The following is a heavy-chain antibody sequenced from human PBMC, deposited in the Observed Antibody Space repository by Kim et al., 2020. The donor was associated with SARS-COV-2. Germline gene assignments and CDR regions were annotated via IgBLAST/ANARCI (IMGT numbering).Heavy chain of an antibody. Sequence: GGSLRLSCAASGFTFSSYEMNWVRQAPGKGLEWVAYISSSGSTIYYADSVKCRFTISRDNAKNSLYLQMNSLRAEDTAVYYCARDRPGLFVSPLLDYWGQGTLVTVSS. D-gene: IGHD2-21*01. CDR1: GFTFSSYE. V-gene: IGHV3-48*03. J-gene: IGHJ4*02. CDR3: ARDRPGLFVSPLLDY. CDR2: ISSSGSTI.